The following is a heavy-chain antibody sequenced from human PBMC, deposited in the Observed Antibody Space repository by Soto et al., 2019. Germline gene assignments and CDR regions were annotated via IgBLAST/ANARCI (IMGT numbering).Heavy chain of an antibody. CDR1: GFTFSSYS. D-gene: IGHD3-22*01. Sequence: PGGSLRLSCAASGFTFSSYSMNWVRQAPGKGLEWVSYISSSSSTIYYADSVKGRFTISRDNAKNSLYLQMNSLRAEDTAVYYCARDTTYYYDSSGPYYFDYWGQGTLVTVSS. CDR2: ISSSSSTI. V-gene: IGHV3-48*01. CDR3: ARDTTYYYDSSGPYYFDY. J-gene: IGHJ4*02.